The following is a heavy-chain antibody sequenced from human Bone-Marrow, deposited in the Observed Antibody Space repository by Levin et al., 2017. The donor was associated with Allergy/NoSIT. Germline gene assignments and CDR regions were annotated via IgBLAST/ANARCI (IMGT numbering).Heavy chain of an antibody. CDR1: GFIFSDYY. CDR3: ARIMYGTDAFDI. D-gene: IGHD2-8*01. V-gene: IGHV3-11*01. J-gene: IGHJ3*02. CDR2: LLLLFFPL. Sequence: GFFRLSCAASGFIFSDYYMTWIRQAPGKVLYLVCSLLLLFFPLFSSSSFPFRFTISRDNTKNSLFLQMNSLRAEDTAVYYFARIMYGTDAFDIWGLGTMVTVSS.